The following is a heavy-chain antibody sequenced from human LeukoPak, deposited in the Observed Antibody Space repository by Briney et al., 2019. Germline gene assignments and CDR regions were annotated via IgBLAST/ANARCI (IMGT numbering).Heavy chain of an antibody. J-gene: IGHJ4*02. Sequence: PSETLSLTCAVSGGSISSSSYYWGWIRQPPGKGLEWIGSIYYSGSTYYNPSLKSRVTISVDTSKNQFSLKLSSVTAADTAVYYCVRELAWVPDYWGQGTLVTVSS. CDR1: GGSISSSSYY. D-gene: IGHD1-1*01. V-gene: IGHV4-39*07. CDR2: IYYSGST. CDR3: VRELAWVPDY.